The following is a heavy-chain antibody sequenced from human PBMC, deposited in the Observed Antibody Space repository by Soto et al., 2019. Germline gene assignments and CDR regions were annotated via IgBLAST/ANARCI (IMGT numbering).Heavy chain of an antibody. Sequence: EVHLLESGGGLVQPGGSLRLSCAASGFTFSSYAMSWVRQAPGQGLEWVSGISDTGATTYYAGSVKGRFTISRDNSNNTLYLQMNSLRAEDAAIYYCVKGFYDILTAFDFWGQGTLVTVSS. CDR3: VKGFYDILTAFDF. CDR2: ISDTGATT. D-gene: IGHD3-9*01. J-gene: IGHJ4*02. CDR1: GFTFSSYA. V-gene: IGHV3-23*01.